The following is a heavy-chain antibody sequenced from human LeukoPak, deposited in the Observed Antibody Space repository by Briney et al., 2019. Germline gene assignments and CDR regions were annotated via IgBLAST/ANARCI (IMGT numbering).Heavy chain of an antibody. CDR2: IYYSGST. J-gene: IGHJ5*02. CDR3: ARHVGFITMVRGVINNNWFDP. V-gene: IGHV4-59*08. Sequence: PSETLSLTCTVSGGSISSYYWSWIRQPPGKGLEWIGYIYYSGSTNYNPSLKRRVTISVDTSKNQFSLKLSSVTAADTAVYYCARHVGFITMVRGVINNNWFDPWGQGTLVTVSS. D-gene: IGHD3-10*01. CDR1: GGSISSYY.